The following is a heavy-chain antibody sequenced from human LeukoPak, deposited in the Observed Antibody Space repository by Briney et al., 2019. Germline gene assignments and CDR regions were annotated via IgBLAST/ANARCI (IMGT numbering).Heavy chain of an antibody. D-gene: IGHD3-10*01. V-gene: IGHV3-9*01. J-gene: IGHJ4*02. CDR1: GFTFDDYA. CDR2: ISWNSGSI. Sequence: PGRSLRLSCAASGFTFDDYAMHWVRQAPGKGLEWVSGISWNSGSIGYADSVKGRFTISRDNAKNSLYLQMNSQRAEETALHYCAKEGDYYGSGSYYHHHHHFDYWGQGTLVTVSS. CDR3: AKEGDYYGSGSYYHHHHHFDY.